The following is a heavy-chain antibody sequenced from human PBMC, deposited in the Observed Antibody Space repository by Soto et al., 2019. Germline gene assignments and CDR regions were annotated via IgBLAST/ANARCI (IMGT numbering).Heavy chain of an antibody. J-gene: IGHJ6*03. CDR3: ARPSTAPNGYYMAV. Sequence: QVQVVESGGGVVQPGRSLRLFCAASGFTFSSYGMHWVRQAPGKGLEWVAIIWYDGSDQRYADSVKGRFTISRDNSKNTVYLQMNSLRAEDSAVYYCARPSTAPNGYYMAVWGKGTTVTVSS. CDR1: GFTFSSYG. CDR2: IWYDGSDQ. V-gene: IGHV3-33*01. D-gene: IGHD2-8*01.